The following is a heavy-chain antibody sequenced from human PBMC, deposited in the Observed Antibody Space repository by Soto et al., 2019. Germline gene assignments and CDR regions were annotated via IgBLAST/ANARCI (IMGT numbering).Heavy chain of an antibody. CDR3: ARMEAMIVAGKGFDY. V-gene: IGHV4-61*01. Sequence: VQLQESGPGLVKPSETLSLTCTVSGGSVSRGSYYWSWIRQHPGQVLEWIGYIYYSGSSNYNPSPKSRVTISVAKSKDQFSLKLGSVTAADTAVYYGARMEAMIVAGKGFDYWGHGTLVTVSS. D-gene: IGHD3-22*01. J-gene: IGHJ4*01. CDR2: IYYSGSS. CDR1: GGSVSRGSYY.